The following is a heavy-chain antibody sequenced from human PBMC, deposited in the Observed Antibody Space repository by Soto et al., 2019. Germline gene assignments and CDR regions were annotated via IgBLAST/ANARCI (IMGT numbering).Heavy chain of an antibody. CDR2: ISGSGGST. CDR1: GFTFSSYA. D-gene: IGHD3-16*02. V-gene: IGHV3-23*01. J-gene: IGHJ4*02. CDR3: AKDLTYYDYVWGSYRYANFDY. Sequence: GGSLRLSCAASGFTFSSYAMSWVRQAPGKGLEWVSAISGSGGSTYYADSVKGRFTISRDNSKNTLYLQMNSLRAEDTAVYYCAKDLTYYDYVWGSYRYANFDYWGQGTLVTVSS.